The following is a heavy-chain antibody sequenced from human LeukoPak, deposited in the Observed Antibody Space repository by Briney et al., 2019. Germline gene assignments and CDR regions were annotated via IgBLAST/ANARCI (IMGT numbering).Heavy chain of an antibody. CDR1: GGSISSGGNY. J-gene: IGHJ6*02. Sequence: PSETLSLTCTVSGGSISSGGNYWSWIRQPPGKGPEWIGYIYHSGSADYSPSLKSRVTISVDRSKNQISLRLSSVTDADTAVYYCARHQILVTSQLLGMDVWGQGTTVTVSS. CDR3: ARHQILVTSQLLGMDV. D-gene: IGHD4-23*01. V-gene: IGHV4-30-2*01. CDR2: IYHSGSA.